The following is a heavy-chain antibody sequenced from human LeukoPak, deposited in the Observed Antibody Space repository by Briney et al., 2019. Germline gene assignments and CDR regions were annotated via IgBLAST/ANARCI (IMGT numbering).Heavy chain of an antibody. CDR2: IYYSGST. CDR3: ARHHRDAYNLPLLDY. Sequence: SETLSLTCTVSGGSISSTRYSWGWIRQPPGKGLEWIGTIYYSGSTYYNPSLKSRVTISVDTSKNQFSLKLSSVTAADTAVYYCARHHRDAYNLPLLDYWGQGTLVTVSS. CDR1: GGSISSTRYS. J-gene: IGHJ4*02. V-gene: IGHV4-39*01. D-gene: IGHD5-24*01.